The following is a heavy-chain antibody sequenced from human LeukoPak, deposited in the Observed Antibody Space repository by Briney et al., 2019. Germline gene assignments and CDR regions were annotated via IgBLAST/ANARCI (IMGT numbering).Heavy chain of an antibody. D-gene: IGHD2-8*02. CDR2: FDPEDGET. CDR1: GYTLTELS. Sequence: ASVKVSCKVSGYTLTELSMHWVRQAPGKGLEWMGGFDPEDGETIYAQKFQGRVTMTEDTSTDTAYMELSSLRSEDTAVYYCATGPGGVTSFDYWGQGTLVTVPS. CDR3: ATGPGGVTSFDY. V-gene: IGHV1-24*01. J-gene: IGHJ4*02.